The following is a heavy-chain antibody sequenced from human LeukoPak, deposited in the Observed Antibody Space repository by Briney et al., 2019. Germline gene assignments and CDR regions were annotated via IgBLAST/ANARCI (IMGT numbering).Heavy chain of an antibody. V-gene: IGHV3-23*01. CDR2: ISGSGGDT. CDR3: ASWGRRYSSSSREYSLVFDI. CDR1: GFTFSSYA. J-gene: IGHJ3*02. D-gene: IGHD6-6*01. Sequence: GGSLRLSCAASGFTFSSYAMSWVRQAPGKGLEWVSLISGSGGDTYYTDSVKGRFTISRDNSNNMVYLQMNGLRSEDTAVYYCASWGRRYSSSSREYSLVFDIWGQGTMVTVSS.